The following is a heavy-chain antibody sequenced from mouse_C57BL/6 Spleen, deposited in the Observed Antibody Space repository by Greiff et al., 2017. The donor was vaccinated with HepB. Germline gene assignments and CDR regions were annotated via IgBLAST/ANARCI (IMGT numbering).Heavy chain of an antibody. CDR2: ISSGGDYI. CDR1: GFTFSSYA. V-gene: IGHV5-9-1*02. CDR3: TRVLIYDGYYPYAMDY. J-gene: IGHJ4*01. Sequence: EVKLVESGEGLVKPGGSLKLSCAASGFTFSSYAMSWVRQTPEKRLEWVAYISSGGDYIYYADTVKGRFTISRDNARNTLYLQMSSLKSEDTAMYYCTRVLIYDGYYPYAMDYWGQGTSVTVSS. D-gene: IGHD2-3*01.